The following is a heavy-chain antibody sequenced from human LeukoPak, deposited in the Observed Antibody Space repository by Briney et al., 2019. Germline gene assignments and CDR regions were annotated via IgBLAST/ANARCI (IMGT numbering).Heavy chain of an antibody. Sequence: GGSLRLSCAASGFTFSSYAMSWVRQAPGNGPDWVSAISGSGGSTYYADSVKGRFTISRDNSKNTLYLQMNSLRAEDTAVYYCAKDSIAVAGTRVNAFDIWGQGTMVTVSS. V-gene: IGHV3-23*01. CDR1: GFTFSSYA. CDR3: AKDSIAVAGTRVNAFDI. J-gene: IGHJ3*02. D-gene: IGHD6-19*01. CDR2: ISGSGGST.